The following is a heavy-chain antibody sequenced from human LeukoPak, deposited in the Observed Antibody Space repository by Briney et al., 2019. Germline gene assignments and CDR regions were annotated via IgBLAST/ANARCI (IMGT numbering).Heavy chain of an antibody. CDR2: MNPNSGNT. CDR3: ARGLAYDYVWGSYTPPGGY. D-gene: IGHD3-16*01. V-gene: IGHV1-8*01. Sequence: ASVKVSCKASGYTFTSYDINWVRQATGQGLEWMGWMNPNSGNTGYAQKFQGRVTMTRNTSISTAYMELSSLRSEDTAVYYCARGLAYDYVWGSYTPPGGYWGQGTLVTVSS. J-gene: IGHJ4*02. CDR1: GYTFTSYD.